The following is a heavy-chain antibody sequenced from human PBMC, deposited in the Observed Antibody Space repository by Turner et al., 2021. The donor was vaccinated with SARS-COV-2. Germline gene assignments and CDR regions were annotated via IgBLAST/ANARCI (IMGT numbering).Heavy chain of an antibody. CDR1: GGSISSHY. CDR3: ARVRHLTGDGGYYYYGMDV. V-gene: IGHV4-59*08. D-gene: IGHD7-27*01. CDR2: IYYSGST. Sequence: AQLQESVARLVKPAETLSLPCTVSGGSISSHYWSLIRQPPGKGLEGIGYIYYSGSTNYNPSLKSRVTISVDTAKNQFSLKLSSVTAADTAVYYCARVRHLTGDGGYYYYGMDVWGQGTTVTVSS. J-gene: IGHJ6*02.